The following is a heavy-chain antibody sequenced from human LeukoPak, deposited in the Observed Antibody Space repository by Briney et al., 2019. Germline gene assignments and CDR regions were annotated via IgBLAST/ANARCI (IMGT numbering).Heavy chain of an antibody. CDR3: ARDGMTGRTFDY. J-gene: IGHJ4*02. D-gene: IGHD3-9*01. CDR1: GFTFSSYS. Sequence: PGGSLRLSCAASGFTFSSYSMNWVRQAPGKGLEWVAVISYEGENHADSVKGRFTISRDNPKNTLYLQMNSLRAEDTAVYYCARDGMTGRTFDYWGQGTLVTVSS. CDR2: ISYEGE. V-gene: IGHV3-30*03.